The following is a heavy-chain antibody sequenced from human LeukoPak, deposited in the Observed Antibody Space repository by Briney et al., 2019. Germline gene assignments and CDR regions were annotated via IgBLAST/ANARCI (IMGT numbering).Heavy chain of an antibody. V-gene: IGHV3-7*03. CDR1: GFTFSSYW. D-gene: IGHD2-21*02. J-gene: IGHJ4*02. Sequence: GGSLRLSCAASGFTFSSYWMHWVRQAPGKGLEWVANIKQDGSEKYYVDSVKGRFTISRDNAKNSLYLQMNSLRAEDTAVYYCARDLWYCGGDCYFDYWGQGTLVTVSS. CDR2: IKQDGSEK. CDR3: ARDLWYCGGDCYFDY.